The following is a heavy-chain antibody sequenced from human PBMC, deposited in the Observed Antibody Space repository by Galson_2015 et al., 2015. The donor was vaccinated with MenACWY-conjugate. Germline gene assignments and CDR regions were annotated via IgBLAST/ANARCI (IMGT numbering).Heavy chain of an antibody. CDR3: ARSGPSSSWYDSYYYGMDV. CDR2: IIPIFGTA. CDR1: GGTFSSYA. J-gene: IGHJ6*02. Sequence: SVKVSCKASGGTFSSYAISWVRQAPGQGLEWMGGIIPIFGTANYAQKFQGRVTITADESTSTAYMELSSLRSEDTAVYYCARSGPSSSWYDSYYYGMDVWGQGTTVTVSS. D-gene: IGHD6-13*01. V-gene: IGHV1-69*13.